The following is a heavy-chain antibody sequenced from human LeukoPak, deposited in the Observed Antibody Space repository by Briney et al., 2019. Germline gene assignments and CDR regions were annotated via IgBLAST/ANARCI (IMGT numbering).Heavy chain of an antibody. CDR1: GFTFSSYE. D-gene: IGHD3-9*01. CDR3: ARDTVTGPFVISLDS. Sequence: PGGSLRLSCAASGFTFSSYEMNWVRQAPGKGPEWVSHISSSGTTAYFADSVRGRFTISRDNAKNSLFLQMNSLRDEDTAVYYCARDTVTGPFVISLDSWGQGTLVTVSS. CDR2: ISSSGTTA. J-gene: IGHJ4*02. V-gene: IGHV3-48*03.